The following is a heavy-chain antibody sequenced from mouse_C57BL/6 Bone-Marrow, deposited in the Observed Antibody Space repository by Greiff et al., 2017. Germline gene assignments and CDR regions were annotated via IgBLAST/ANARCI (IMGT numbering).Heavy chain of an antibody. CDR1: GYTFTSYW. D-gene: IGHD1-1*01. CDR3: ARRVGAWFAY. J-gene: IGHJ3*01. Sequence: VQLQESGAELVKPGASVKMSCKASGYTFTSYWITWVKQRPGQGLEWIGDIYPGSGSTNYNEKFKSKATLTVDTSSSTAYMQLSSLTSEDSAVYYCARRVGAWFAYWGQGTLVTVSA. CDR2: IYPGSGST. V-gene: IGHV1-55*01.